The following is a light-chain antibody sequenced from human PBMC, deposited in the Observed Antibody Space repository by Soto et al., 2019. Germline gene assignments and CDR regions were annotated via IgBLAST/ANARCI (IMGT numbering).Light chain of an antibody. Sequence: QSALTQPASVSGSPGQSITFSCTGTSSDIGGYNYVSWYQQHPAKAPKLMIYDVSNRPSGVSNRFSGSKSGNTASLTISGLQAEDEADYYCSSYTSSSIGVFGGGTKLTVL. J-gene: IGLJ3*02. CDR1: SSDIGGYNY. CDR3: SSYTSSSIGV. V-gene: IGLV2-14*03. CDR2: DVS.